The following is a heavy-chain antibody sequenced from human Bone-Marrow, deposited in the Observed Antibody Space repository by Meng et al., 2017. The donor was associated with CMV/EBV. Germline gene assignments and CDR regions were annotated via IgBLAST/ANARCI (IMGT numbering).Heavy chain of an antibody. CDR2: IGTAGDT. J-gene: IGHJ5*02. CDR1: GFTFSSYD. CDR3: VINTRGP. D-gene: IGHD2-2*01. Sequence: GESLKISCAASGFTFSSYDMHWVRQATGKGLEWVSAIGTAGDTYYPGSVKGRFTISRENAKNSLYLQMNSLRAEDTAFYYCVINTRGPWGQGTLVTVSS. V-gene: IGHV3-13*01.